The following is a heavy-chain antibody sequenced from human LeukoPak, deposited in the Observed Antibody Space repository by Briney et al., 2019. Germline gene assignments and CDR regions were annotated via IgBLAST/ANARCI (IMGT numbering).Heavy chain of an antibody. D-gene: IGHD3-9*01. CDR2: IYHSGST. Sequence: SETLSLTCTVSGYSISSGYYWGWIRQPPGKGLEWIGSIYHSGSTYYNPSLKSRVTISVDTSKNQFSLKLSSVTAADTAVYYCARVGGLYDILTGYYFDYWGQGTLVTVSS. J-gene: IGHJ4*02. CDR3: ARVGGLYDILTGYYFDY. CDR1: GYSISSGYY. V-gene: IGHV4-38-2*02.